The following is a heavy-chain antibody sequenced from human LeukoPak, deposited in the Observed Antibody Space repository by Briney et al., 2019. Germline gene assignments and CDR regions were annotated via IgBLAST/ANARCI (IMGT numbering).Heavy chain of an antibody. J-gene: IGHJ6*03. V-gene: IGHV4-59*01. D-gene: IGHD3-22*01. CDR3: TRGSIAYYYMDV. CDR1: SGSFNDYY. Sequence: PSETLSLTCAVYSGSFNDYYWTRIRQSPGKGLEWIGNIYYSGSTNYIPSLKSRVTISVDTSKNQFSLKLSSVTAADTAVYYCTRGSIAYYYMDVWGKGTTVTISS. CDR2: IYYSGST.